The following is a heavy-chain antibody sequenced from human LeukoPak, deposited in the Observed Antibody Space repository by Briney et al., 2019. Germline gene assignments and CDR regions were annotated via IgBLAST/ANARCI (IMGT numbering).Heavy chain of an antibody. Sequence: GRSLRLSCAASGFTFDEYAMHWVRQGPGRGLEGVSGITWNTDTIGYADSVMGRFTISRNNANNTLYLQMHSLRAEDTALYYCATDISVEATPYYFDSWGQGTLVTVSS. D-gene: IGHD1-26*01. CDR3: ATDISVEATPYYFDS. CDR2: ITWNTDTI. V-gene: IGHV3-9*01. CDR1: GFTFDEYA. J-gene: IGHJ4*02.